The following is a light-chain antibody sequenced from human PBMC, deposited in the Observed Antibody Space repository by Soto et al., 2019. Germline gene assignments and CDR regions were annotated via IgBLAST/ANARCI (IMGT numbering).Light chain of an antibody. V-gene: IGKV3-20*01. CDR3: QQYGSSRT. Sequence: EIVLTQSPDTLSLSPGERATLSCRASQSVSSSYLAWYQQKPGQAPRLLIYAASSRATGIPDRFSGSWSGTDFTLTISRLESEDFAVYYCQQYGSSRTFGQGTKVEIK. CDR1: QSVSSSY. J-gene: IGKJ1*01. CDR2: AAS.